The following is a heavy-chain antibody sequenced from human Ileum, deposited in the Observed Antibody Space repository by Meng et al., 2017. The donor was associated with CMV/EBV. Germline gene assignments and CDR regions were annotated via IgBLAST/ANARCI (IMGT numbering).Heavy chain of an antibody. J-gene: IGHJ4*02. D-gene: IGHD5-24*01. CDR3: VRDILRPGITYYFDY. CDR2: ISGSGDDI. Sequence: GFTSSDYYMGRQRQARGKELEWVYYISGSGDDIFYGDSVECRFTRSRYNAKNSLYLQMNSLRAEDTAVYYCVRDILRPGITYYFDYWGPGTLVTVSS. V-gene: IGHV3-11*04. CDR1: GFTSSDYY.